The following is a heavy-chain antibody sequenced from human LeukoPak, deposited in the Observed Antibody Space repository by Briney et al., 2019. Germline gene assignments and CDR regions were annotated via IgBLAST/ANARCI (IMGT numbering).Heavy chain of an antibody. CDR2: IKEDGSEK. J-gene: IGHJ4*02. V-gene: IGHV3-7*01. CDR3: AREQRVVGDPKIGDY. CDR1: GFIFSSYW. Sequence: GGSLRLSCAASGFIFSSYWMTWVRQAPGKGLEWVANIKEDGSEKYYVGSVKGRFTISRDNADNSLSLQMNSLRAEDTAVYYCAREQRVVGDPKIGDYWGQGTLVFGSS. D-gene: IGHD1-26*01.